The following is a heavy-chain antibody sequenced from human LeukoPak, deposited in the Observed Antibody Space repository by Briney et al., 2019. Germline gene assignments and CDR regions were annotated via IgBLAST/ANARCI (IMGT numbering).Heavy chain of an antibody. CDR2: IYHSGST. J-gene: IGHJ3*02. CDR1: GGSISSGGYY. CDR3: AREPPPYDSDAFDI. D-gene: IGHD5-12*01. V-gene: IGHV4-30-2*01. Sequence: PSETLSLTCTVSGGSISSGGYYWSWIRQPPGKGLEWIGYIYHSGSTYYNPSRKSRVTISVDRSKNQFSLKLSSVTAADTAVYYCAREPPPYDSDAFDIWGQGTMVTVSS.